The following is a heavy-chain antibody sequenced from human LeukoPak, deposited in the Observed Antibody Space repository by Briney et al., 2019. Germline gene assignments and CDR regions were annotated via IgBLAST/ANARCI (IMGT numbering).Heavy chain of an antibody. D-gene: IGHD6-13*01. V-gene: IGHV3-23*01. Sequence: GGSLRLSCAASGFTFSSYAMSWVRQAPGKGLEWVSAISGSGGSTYYADSVKGRFTISRDNSKNTLYLQMNSLRAEDTAVYYCAKGRAAAGTPRAGLGPWGQGTLVTVSS. CDR1: GFTFSSYA. CDR2: ISGSGGST. J-gene: IGHJ5*02. CDR3: AKGRAAAGTPRAGLGP.